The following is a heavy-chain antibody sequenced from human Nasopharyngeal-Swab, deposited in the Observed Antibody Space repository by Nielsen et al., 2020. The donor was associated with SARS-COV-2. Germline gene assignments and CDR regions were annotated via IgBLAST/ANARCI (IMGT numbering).Heavy chain of an antibody. V-gene: IGHV1-3*01. CDR3: ARGGMVRGVSYNWFDP. CDR2: INAGNGNT. J-gene: IGHJ5*02. D-gene: IGHD3-10*01. Sequence: ASVKVSCKPSRYTFTSYAMHWVRQAPGQRLEWMGWINAGNGNTKYSQKFQGRVTITRDTAASTAYMELSSLRSEGTAVYYCARGGMVRGVSYNWFDPWGQGTLVTVSS. CDR1: RYTFTSYA.